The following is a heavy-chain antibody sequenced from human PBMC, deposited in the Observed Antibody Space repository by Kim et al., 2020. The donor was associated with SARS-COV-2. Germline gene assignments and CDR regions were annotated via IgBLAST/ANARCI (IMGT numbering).Heavy chain of an antibody. D-gene: IGHD6-19*01. J-gene: IGHJ4*02. CDR2: ISGSGGST. Sequence: GGSLRLSCAASGFTFSSYAMIWVRQAPGKGLEWVSAISGSGGSTYYADSVKGRFTISRDNSKNTLYLQMNSLRAEDTAVYYCAKGLGPRQWLDPPYYFDYWGQGTLVTVSS. CDR3: AKGLGPRQWLDPPYYFDY. V-gene: IGHV3-23*01. CDR1: GFTFSSYA.